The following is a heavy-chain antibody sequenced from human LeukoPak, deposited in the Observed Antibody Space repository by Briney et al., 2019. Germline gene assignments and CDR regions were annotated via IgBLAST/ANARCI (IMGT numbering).Heavy chain of an antibody. CDR2: INSDGSST. CDR1: GFTFSSYW. V-gene: IGHV3-74*01. J-gene: IGHJ6*03. Sequence: GGSLRLSCAASGFTFSSYWMHWVRQAPGKGLVWVSRINSDGSSTSYADSVKGRFTTSRDNAKNTLYLQMNSLRAEDTAVYYCARGAPRLDYYYYYMDVWGKGTTVTVSS. CDR3: ARGAPRLDYYYYYMDV.